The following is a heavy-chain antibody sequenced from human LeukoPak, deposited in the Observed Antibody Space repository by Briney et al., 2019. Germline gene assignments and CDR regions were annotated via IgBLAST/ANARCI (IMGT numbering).Heavy chain of an antibody. J-gene: IGHJ6*03. Sequence: PSQTLSLTCTVSGGSISSGAYYWNWIRQPAGKGLEWIGRIYASGSTNYNPSLKSRVAISVDTSKNQFSLKLSSVTAADTAVYYCARGRVSSRTWYSTYYYYFYMDVWGKGTTVTVSS. CDR1: GGSISSGAYY. V-gene: IGHV4-61*02. CDR3: ARGRVSSRTWYSTYYYYFYMDV. CDR2: IYASGST. D-gene: IGHD1-1*01.